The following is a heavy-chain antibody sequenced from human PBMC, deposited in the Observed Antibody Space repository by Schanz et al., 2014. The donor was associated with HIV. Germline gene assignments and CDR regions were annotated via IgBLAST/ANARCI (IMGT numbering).Heavy chain of an antibody. CDR2: ISRSSTYL. CDR1: GFSFSTYS. CDR3: ARDRVETVVSYYYYYGMDV. D-gene: IGHD2-15*01. V-gene: IGHV3-21*01. Sequence: EVQLVESGGGLVKPGGSLRLSCAASGFSFSTYSMNWVRQAPGKGLEWVSSISRSSTYLYYADSVKGRFTLSRDNSKKTVYLQMNSLRGEDSGVYYCARDRVETVVSYYYYYGMDVWGQGTTVIVSS. J-gene: IGHJ6*02.